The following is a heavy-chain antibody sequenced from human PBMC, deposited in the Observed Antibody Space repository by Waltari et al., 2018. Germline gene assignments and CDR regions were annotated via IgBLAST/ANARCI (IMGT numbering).Heavy chain of an antibody. V-gene: IGHV3-30-3*01. Sequence: QVQLVESGGGVVQPGRSLRLSCAASGFTFSRYAMTWARQAPGKGLEWVAVISYDGSNKYYADSVKCRFTISRDNSKNTLYLQMNSLRAEDTAVYYCARGAASGEFDYWGQGTLVTVSS. CDR3: ARGAASGEFDY. CDR2: ISYDGSNK. CDR1: GFTFSRYA. D-gene: IGHD3-10*01. J-gene: IGHJ4*02.